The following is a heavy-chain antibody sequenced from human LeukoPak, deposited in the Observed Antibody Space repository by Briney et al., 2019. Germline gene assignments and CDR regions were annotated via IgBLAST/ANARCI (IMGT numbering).Heavy chain of an antibody. J-gene: IGHJ4*02. Sequence: GGSLRLSCAASGFTFSNYAMSWVRQAPGKGLEWVSSISSSSSYIYYADSVKGRFTISRDNAKNSLYLQMNSLRAEDTAVYYCARGWVDTAYDYWGQGTLVTVSS. CDR3: ARGWVDTAYDY. CDR1: GFTFSNYA. D-gene: IGHD5-18*01. V-gene: IGHV3-21*01. CDR2: ISSSSSYI.